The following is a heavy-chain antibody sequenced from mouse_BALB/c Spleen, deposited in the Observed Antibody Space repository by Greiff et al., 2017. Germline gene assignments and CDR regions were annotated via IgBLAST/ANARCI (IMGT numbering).Heavy chain of an antibody. CDR1: GYSITSDYA. CDR3: ARGGGTYYFDY. CDR2: ISYSGST. J-gene: IGHJ2*01. V-gene: IGHV3-2*02. D-gene: IGHD4-1*01. Sequence: EVHLVESGPGLVKPSQSLSLTCTVTGYSITSDYAWNWIRQFPGNKLEWMGYISYSGSTSYNPSLKSRISITRDTSKNQFFLQLNSVTTEDTATYYCARGGGTYYFDYWGQGTTLTVSS.